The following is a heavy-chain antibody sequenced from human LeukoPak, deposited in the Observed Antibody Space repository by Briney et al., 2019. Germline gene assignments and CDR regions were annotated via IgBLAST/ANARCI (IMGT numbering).Heavy chain of an antibody. J-gene: IGHJ4*02. V-gene: IGHV4-34*01. Sequence: PSETLSLTCAVYGGSFSGYYWSWIRQPPGKGLEWIGEINHSGSTNYNPSLKSRVTISVDTSKNQFSLKLSSVTAADTAVYYCALASMVQGVTFDYWGQGTLVTVSS. CDR3: ALASMVQGVTFDY. CDR1: GGSFSGYY. CDR2: INHSGST. D-gene: IGHD3-10*01.